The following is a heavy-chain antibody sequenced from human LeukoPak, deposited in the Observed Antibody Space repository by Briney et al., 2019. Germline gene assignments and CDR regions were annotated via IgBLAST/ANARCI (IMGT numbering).Heavy chain of an antibody. CDR2: VSGSGGRT. Sequence: PGGSLRLSCAASGFTFSSYAMSWVRQAPGKGLEWVSAVSGSGGRTYYADSVKGRFTISRDDSKSTLFLQMNSLRAEDTAVYYCAKTLRYCSGGSCSDWGQGTLVTVSS. CDR1: GFTFSSYA. CDR3: AKTLRYCSGGSCSD. D-gene: IGHD2-15*01. V-gene: IGHV3-23*01. J-gene: IGHJ4*02.